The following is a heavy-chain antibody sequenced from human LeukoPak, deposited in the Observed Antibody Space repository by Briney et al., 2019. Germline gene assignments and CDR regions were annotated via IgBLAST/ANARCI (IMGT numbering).Heavy chain of an antibody. Sequence: SETLSLTCAVYGGSFSDYDWSWIRQPPGKGLEWIGEINQSGSTNCAPSLKSRVSMSIDTSKNQFSLKLSSVTAADTAVYYCARRYNWNLGYFDYWGQGTLVTVSS. CDR1: GGSFSDYD. J-gene: IGHJ4*02. CDR2: INQSGST. V-gene: IGHV4-34*01. CDR3: ARRYNWNLGYFDY. D-gene: IGHD1-20*01.